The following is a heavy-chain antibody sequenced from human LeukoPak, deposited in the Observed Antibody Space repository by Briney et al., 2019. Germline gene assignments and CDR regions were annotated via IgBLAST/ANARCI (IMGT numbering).Heavy chain of an antibody. V-gene: IGHV4-59*01. CDR2: IYYSGST. CDR3: ARSPGAFDI. CDR1: GGSISSYY. Sequence: SETLSLTCTVSGGSISSYYWSWIRPPPGKGLEWIGYIYYSGSTNYNPSLKSRVTISVDTSKNQFSLKLSSVTAADTAVYYCARSPGAFDIWGQGTMVTVSS. J-gene: IGHJ3*02.